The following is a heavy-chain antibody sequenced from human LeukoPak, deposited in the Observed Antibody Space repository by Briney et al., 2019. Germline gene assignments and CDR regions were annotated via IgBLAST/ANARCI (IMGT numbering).Heavy chain of an antibody. V-gene: IGHV3-23*01. J-gene: IGHJ4*02. Sequence: GRSLRLSCAASGFTFDDYAMHWVRQAPGKGLEWVSAISGSGGSTYYADSVKGRFTISRDNSKNTLYLQMNSLRAEDTAVYYCAKGNPPVVPAAVYYFDYWGQGTLVTVSS. D-gene: IGHD2-2*01. CDR3: AKGNPPVVPAAVYYFDY. CDR2: ISGSGGST. CDR1: GFTFDDYA.